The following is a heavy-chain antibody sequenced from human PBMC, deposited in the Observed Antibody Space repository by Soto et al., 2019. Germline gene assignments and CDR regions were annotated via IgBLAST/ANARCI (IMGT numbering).Heavy chain of an antibody. CDR3: AREFQLMVRGVRAYYFDY. Sequence: PSETLSLTCTVSGGSISSGGYYWSWIRQHPGKGLEWIGYIYYSGSTYYNPSLKSRVTISVDTSKNQFSLKLSSVTAADTAVYYCAREFQLMVRGVRAYYFDYWGQGTLVTVSS. CDR2: IYYSGST. J-gene: IGHJ4*02. CDR1: GGSISSGGYY. D-gene: IGHD3-10*01. V-gene: IGHV4-31*03.